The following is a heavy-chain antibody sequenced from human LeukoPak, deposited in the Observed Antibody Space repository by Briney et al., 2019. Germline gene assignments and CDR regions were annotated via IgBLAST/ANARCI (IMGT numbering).Heavy chain of an antibody. J-gene: IGHJ6*02. CDR2: ISSSSSSI. CDR1: GFTFSSYS. CDR3: ARVRKDGYNANYYYYGMDV. V-gene: IGHV3-48*02. Sequence: GGSLRLSCAASGFTFSSYSMNWVRQAPGKGLEWISYISSSSSSIYYADSVKGRFTISRDNAKNSLYLQMKSLRDEDTAVYYCARVRKDGYNANYYYYGMDVGGQGTTVTVSS. D-gene: IGHD5-24*01.